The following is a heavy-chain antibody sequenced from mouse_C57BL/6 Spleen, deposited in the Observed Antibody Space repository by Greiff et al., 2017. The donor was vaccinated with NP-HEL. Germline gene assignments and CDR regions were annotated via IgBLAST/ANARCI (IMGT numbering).Heavy chain of an antibody. D-gene: IGHD1-1*01. V-gene: IGHV1-15*01. CDR3: TAGGSSYYAMDY. CDR2: IYPETGGT. Sequence: QVQLQQSGAELVRPGASVTLSCTASGYTFTDYEMHWVKQTPVHGLEWIGAIYPETGGTAYTQKFKGKAILPADKSSSTAYMELRSLTSGDSAVYYCTAGGSSYYAMDYWGQGTSVTVA. CDR1: GYTFTDYE. J-gene: IGHJ4*01.